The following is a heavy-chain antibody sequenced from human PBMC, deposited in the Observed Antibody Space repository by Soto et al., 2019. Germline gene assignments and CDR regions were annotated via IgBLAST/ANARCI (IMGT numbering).Heavy chain of an antibody. V-gene: IGHV1-69*13. D-gene: IGHD3-10*01. CDR1: GGTFSSYA. J-gene: IGHJ6*02. CDR3: ARGYYGSGSYSGNYYYYGMDV. CDR2: IIPIFGTA. Sequence: SVKVSCKASGGTFSSYAISWVRQAPGQGLEWMGGIIPIFGTANYAQKFQGRVTITADESTSTAYVELSSLRSEDTAVYYCARGYYGSGSYSGNYYYYGMDVWGQGTTVTVYS.